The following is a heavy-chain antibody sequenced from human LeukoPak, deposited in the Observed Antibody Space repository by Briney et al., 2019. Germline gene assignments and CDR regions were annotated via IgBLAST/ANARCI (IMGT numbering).Heavy chain of an antibody. V-gene: IGHV4-39*07. D-gene: IGHD5-24*01. CDR1: GGSISSSSYY. Sequence: SETLSLTCTVSGGSISSSSYYWGWIRQPPGKGLEWIGSIYYSGSTYYNPSLKSRVTISVDKSKNQFSLKLSSVTAADTAVYYCARASRDVYNSYFDYWGQGTLVTVSS. CDR3: ARASRDVYNSYFDY. J-gene: IGHJ4*02. CDR2: IYYSGST.